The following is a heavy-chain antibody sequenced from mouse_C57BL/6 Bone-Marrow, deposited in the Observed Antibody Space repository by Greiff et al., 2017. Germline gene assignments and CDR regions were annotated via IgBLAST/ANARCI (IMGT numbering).Heavy chain of an antibody. CDR1: GYTFTNYW. CDR2: IYPGGGFT. J-gene: IGHJ4*01. CDR3: ASLLRRDYAMDY. D-gene: IGHD1-1*01. Sequence: QVQLQQSGAELVRPGTSVKMSCTASGYTFTNYWIGWAKPRPGHGLEWIGDIYPGGGFTNYNERFKGKATLTADKSSSTAYMQFSSLTSEDSAIYYCASLLRRDYAMDYWGQGTSVTVSS. V-gene: IGHV1-63*01.